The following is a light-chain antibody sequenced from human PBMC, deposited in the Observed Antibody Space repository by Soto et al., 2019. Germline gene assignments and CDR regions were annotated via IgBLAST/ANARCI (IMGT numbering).Light chain of an antibody. CDR2: DAS. Sequence: EIVLTQSAATLSLSPEERATISCRASQNVSSSLGWYQQKPGQPPRLLIYDASKRVTGIPARFSGSGSGTDFTLAISSLEPEDFAVYFCQQRTDGWTFGQGTKVDIK. J-gene: IGKJ1*01. V-gene: IGKV3-11*01. CDR3: QQRTDGWT. CDR1: QNVSSS.